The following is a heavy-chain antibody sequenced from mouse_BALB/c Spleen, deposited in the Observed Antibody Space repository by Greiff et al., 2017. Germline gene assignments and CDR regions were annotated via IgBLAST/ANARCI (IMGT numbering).Heavy chain of an antibody. Sequence: VQLQQSGPGLVKPSQSLSLTCSVTGYSITSGYYWNWIRQFPGNKLEWMGYISYDGSNNYNPSLKNRISITRDTSKNQFFLKLNSVTTEDTATYYCARGATVVESWFAYWGQGTLVTVSA. V-gene: IGHV3-6*02. D-gene: IGHD1-1*01. CDR2: ISYDGSN. CDR3: ARGATVVESWFAY. J-gene: IGHJ3*01. CDR1: GYSITSGYY.